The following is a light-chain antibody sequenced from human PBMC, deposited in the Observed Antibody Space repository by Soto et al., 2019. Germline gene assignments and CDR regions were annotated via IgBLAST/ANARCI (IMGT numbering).Light chain of an antibody. J-gene: IGLJ1*01. CDR3: SSYTGSSTSYV. Sequence: QYALTQPASVSGSPGQSITISCTGTSSDVGGYNYVSWYQQHPGKAPKLMIYDVSNRPSGVSNRFSGSKSANTASLTISGLQAXXXXXXYCSSYTGSSTSYVFGTGTKLTVL. V-gene: IGLV2-14*01. CDR2: DVS. CDR1: SSDVGGYNY.